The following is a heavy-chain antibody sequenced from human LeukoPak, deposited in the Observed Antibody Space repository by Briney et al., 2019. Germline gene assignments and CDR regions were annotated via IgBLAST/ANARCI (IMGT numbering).Heavy chain of an antibody. D-gene: IGHD4-17*01. CDR1: GFTFSSYS. CDR2: ISSSSYI. V-gene: IGHV3-21*01. Sequence: GGSLRLSCAASGFTFSSYSMNWVRQAPGQGLEWVSSISSSSYIYYADSVKGRFTISRDNAKNSLYLQMNSLRAEDTAVYYCARDYGDYYFDYWGQGTLVTVSS. CDR3: ARDYGDYYFDY. J-gene: IGHJ4*02.